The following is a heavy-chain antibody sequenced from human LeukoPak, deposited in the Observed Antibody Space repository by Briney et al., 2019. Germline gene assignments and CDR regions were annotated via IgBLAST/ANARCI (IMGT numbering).Heavy chain of an antibody. CDR1: GYSISSGYY. Sequence: SETLSLTCTVSGYSISSGYYWGWIRQPPGKGLEWIGSIYHSGSTYYNPSLKSRVTISVDTSKNQFSLKLRSVTAADTAVYFCARIYDFWSNSIYYFDYWGQGALVTVSS. CDR3: ARIYDFWSNSIYYFDY. D-gene: IGHD3-3*01. J-gene: IGHJ4*02. CDR2: IYHSGST. V-gene: IGHV4-38-2*02.